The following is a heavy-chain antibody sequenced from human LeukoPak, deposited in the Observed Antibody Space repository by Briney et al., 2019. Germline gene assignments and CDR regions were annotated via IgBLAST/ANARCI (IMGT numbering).Heavy chain of an antibody. CDR2: ISYDGSNK. J-gene: IGHJ4*02. V-gene: IGHV3-30-3*01. CDR3: ARVGIAVAF. Sequence: GGSLRLSCAASGFTFSIYTMHWVRQAPGKGLEWVAVISYDGSNKYYADSVKGRFTISRDNSKNTLYLQMNSLRAEDTAVYYCARVGIAVAFWGQGTLVTVSS. CDR1: GFTFSIYT. D-gene: IGHD6-19*01.